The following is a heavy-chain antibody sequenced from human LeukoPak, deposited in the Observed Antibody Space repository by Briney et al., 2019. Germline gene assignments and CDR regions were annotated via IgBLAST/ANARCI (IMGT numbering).Heavy chain of an antibody. V-gene: IGHV4-30-2*01. D-gene: IGHD1-1*01. CDR2: IYHSGST. CDR1: GGSISSGGYS. CDR3: ARDQSNEGFDP. J-gene: IGHJ5*02. Sequence: SETLSLTCAVSGGSISSGGYSWSWIRQPPGKGLEWIGYIYHSGSTYYNPSLKSRVTISVDTSKNQFSLKLSSVTAADTAVYYCARDQSNEGFDPWGQGTLVTVSS.